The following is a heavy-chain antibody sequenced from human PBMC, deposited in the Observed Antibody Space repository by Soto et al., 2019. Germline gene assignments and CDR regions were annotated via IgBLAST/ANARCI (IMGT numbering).Heavy chain of an antibody. Sequence: QVQLVQSGAEVKKPGSSVKVSCKASGGTFSSYTISWVRQAPGQGLEWMGRIIPILGIANYAQKFQGRVTITADKSTSTADMELSSLRSEDTAVYYCASSPRTDYFDYWGQGTLVTVSS. CDR2: IIPILGIA. V-gene: IGHV1-69*02. CDR3: ASSPRTDYFDY. CDR1: GGTFSSYT. J-gene: IGHJ4*02.